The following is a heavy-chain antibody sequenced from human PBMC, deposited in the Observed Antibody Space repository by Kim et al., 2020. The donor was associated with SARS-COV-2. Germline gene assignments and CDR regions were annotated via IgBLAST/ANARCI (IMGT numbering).Heavy chain of an antibody. CDR2: QVGGVK. CDR3: TTGTTY. J-gene: IGHJ4*02. Sequence: QVGGVKRYVDSVKGRFTVSRDNAKNSLYLQMNTLGAEDTALYYCTTGTTYWGQGIRVTVSS. V-gene: IGHV3-7*03.